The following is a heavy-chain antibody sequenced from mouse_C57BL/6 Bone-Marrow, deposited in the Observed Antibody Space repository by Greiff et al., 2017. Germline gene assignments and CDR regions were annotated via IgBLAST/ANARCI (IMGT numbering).Heavy chain of an antibody. CDR2: IDPQNGDT. D-gene: IGHD4-1*01. J-gene: IGHJ3*01. Sequence: EVQVVESGAELVRPGASVKLSCTASGFNIKDDYMHWVKQRPEQGLEWIGWIDPQNGDTEYASKFQGKATITADTSSNTAYLQLSSRTSEDTAVYYCTTELAWFAYWGQGTLVTVSA. CDR3: TTELAWFAY. CDR1: GFNIKDDY. V-gene: IGHV14-4*01.